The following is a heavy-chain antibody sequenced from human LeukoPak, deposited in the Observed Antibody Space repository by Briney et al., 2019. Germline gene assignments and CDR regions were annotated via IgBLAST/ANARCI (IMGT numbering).Heavy chain of an antibody. J-gene: IGHJ4*02. V-gene: IGHV3-21*01. Sequence: PGGSLRLSCAASGLIFTKYYMNWVRQAPGKGLDWVSSNCRKNISIQYADSVKGPCTISRDNAKNSLYLQMNSLRAEDTAVCYCASPPSMALYYWDQGTLVTVSS. CDR3: ASPPSMALYY. CDR1: GLIFTKYY. CDR2: NCRKNISI. D-gene: IGHD5-24*01.